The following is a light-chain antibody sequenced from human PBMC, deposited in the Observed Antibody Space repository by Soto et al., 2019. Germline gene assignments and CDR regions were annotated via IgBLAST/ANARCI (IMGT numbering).Light chain of an antibody. CDR3: LQYHNLWA. Sequence: DIPMTQSPSSLSASVGDRVTITCRATQGISNYLAWYQQKPGKVPKLLIYAASTLQSGVPSRFSGSGSGTDFTLTISSLQSEDFAIYSCLQYHNLWAFGQGTKVEIK. CDR1: QGISNY. CDR2: AAS. V-gene: IGKV1-27*01. J-gene: IGKJ1*01.